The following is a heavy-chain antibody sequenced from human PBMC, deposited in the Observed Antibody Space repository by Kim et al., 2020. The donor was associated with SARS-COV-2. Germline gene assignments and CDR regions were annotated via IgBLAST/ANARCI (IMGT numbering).Heavy chain of an antibody. CDR1: GFTFSNAW. V-gene: IGHV3-15*01. CDR2: IKSKTDGGTT. CDR3: TTVPYCSSTSCRFDY. J-gene: IGHJ4*02. D-gene: IGHD2-2*01. Sequence: GGSLRLSCAASGFTFSNAWMSWVRQAPGKGLEWVGRIKSKTDGGTTDYAAPVKGRFTISRDDSKNTLYLQMNSLKTEDTAVYYCTTVPYCSSTSCRFDYWGQGTLVTVSS.